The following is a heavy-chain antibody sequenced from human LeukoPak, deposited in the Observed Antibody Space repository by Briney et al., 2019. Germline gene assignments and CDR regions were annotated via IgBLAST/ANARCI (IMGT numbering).Heavy chain of an antibody. CDR1: GFTFTKYW. D-gene: IGHD3-3*01. CDR2: IKQDGSER. V-gene: IGHV3-7*01. J-gene: IGHJ4*02. CDR3: ARENWALYD. Sequence: PGGSLRLSCAASGFTFTKYWMTWVRQAPGKWLEWVANIKQDGSERNYVDTVKGRFIISRDNAKNLLYLQMNSLRAEDTAVYYCARENWALYDWGQGTLVTVSS.